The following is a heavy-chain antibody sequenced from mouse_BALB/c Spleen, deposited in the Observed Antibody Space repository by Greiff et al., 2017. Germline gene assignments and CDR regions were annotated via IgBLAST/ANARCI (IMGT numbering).Heavy chain of an antibody. CDR1: GYTFTSYW. J-gene: IGHJ3*01. CDR3: TRGTGFAD. D-gene: IGHD3-3*01. CDR2: IYPSDSYT. Sequence: QVQLQQPGAELVRPGASVKLSCKASGYTFTSYWINWVKQRPGQGLEWIGNIYPSDSYTNYNQKFKDKATLTVDKSSSTAYMQLSSPTSEDSAVYYCTRGTGFADWGQGTLVTVSA. V-gene: IGHV1-69*02.